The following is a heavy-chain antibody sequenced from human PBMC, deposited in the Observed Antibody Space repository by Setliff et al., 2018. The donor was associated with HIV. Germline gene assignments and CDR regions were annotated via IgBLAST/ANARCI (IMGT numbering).Heavy chain of an antibody. D-gene: IGHD2-2*01. CDR3: ARVSCSSTSCYVSYFDY. J-gene: IGHJ4*02. CDR2: ISSSSSYI. Sequence: GGSLRLSCAASGFTFSSYSMNWVRQAPGKGLEWVSSISSSSSYIYYADSVKGRFTISRDNAKNSLYLQMNSLRAEDTAVYYCARVSCSSTSCYVSYFDYWGQGTLVTVSS. CDR1: GFTFSSYS. V-gene: IGHV3-21*01.